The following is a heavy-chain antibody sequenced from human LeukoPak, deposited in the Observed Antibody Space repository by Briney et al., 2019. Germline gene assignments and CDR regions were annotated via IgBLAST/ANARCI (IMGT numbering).Heavy chain of an antibody. CDR2: IYYSGST. D-gene: IGHD1-7*01. CDR1: GGSISSYY. Sequence: SETQSLTCTVSGGSISSYYWSWIRQPPGKGLEWIGYIYYSGSTNYNPSLKSRVTISVDTSKNQFSLKLSSVTAADTAVYYCASWARVAGTTDYWGQGTLVTVSS. V-gene: IGHV4-59*01. CDR3: ASWARVAGTTDY. J-gene: IGHJ4*02.